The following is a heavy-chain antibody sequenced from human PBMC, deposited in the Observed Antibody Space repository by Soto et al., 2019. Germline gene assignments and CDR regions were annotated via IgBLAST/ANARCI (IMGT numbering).Heavy chain of an antibody. V-gene: IGHV4-59*08. CDR3: ARRVEADSSGYNWSFDL. Sequence: QVQLQESGPGLVKPSETLSLICTVSGGSISSHYWSWIRQPPGMGLEWIGYIYYSGSTNYNPSLKSRLSISVDTSKNQVPLQFTSVTAADTAVYCCARRVEADSSGYNWSFDLWGRGTLVTVSS. CDR2: IYYSGST. CDR1: GGSISSHY. D-gene: IGHD3-22*01. J-gene: IGHJ2*01.